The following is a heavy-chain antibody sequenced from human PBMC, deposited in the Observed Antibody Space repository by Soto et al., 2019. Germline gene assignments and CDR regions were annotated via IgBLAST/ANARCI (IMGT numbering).Heavy chain of an antibody. CDR3: ARHSCTNCPFDY. D-gene: IGHD2-2*01. CDR2: LYYSGST. Sequence: QVQLQESGPGLVKPSETLSLTCSVSGGSLSTYYWSWIRQPPGKGLEWIGFLYYSGSTKYNPSLKSRLTMSVDTSKNIFSLKLSSVTAADTAVYYCARHSCTNCPFDYWGQGALVTVSS. CDR1: GGSLSTYY. J-gene: IGHJ4*02. V-gene: IGHV4-59*08.